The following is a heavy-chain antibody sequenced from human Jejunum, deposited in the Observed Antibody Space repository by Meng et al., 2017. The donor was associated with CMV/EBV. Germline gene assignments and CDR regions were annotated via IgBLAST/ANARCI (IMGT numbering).Heavy chain of an antibody. J-gene: IGHJ4*02. CDR2: IYYTVTS. CDR3: ARGRYCSSTSCFPFEH. CDR1: GSVSSSY. Sequence: GSVSSSYWHWIRQSPGKGLEWIGYIYYTVTSNYNPSLKSRATLSVDTSKNQISLRLTSVTAADTAVYYCARGRYCSSTSCFPFEHWGQGALVTVSS. V-gene: IGHV4-59*02. D-gene: IGHD2-2*01.